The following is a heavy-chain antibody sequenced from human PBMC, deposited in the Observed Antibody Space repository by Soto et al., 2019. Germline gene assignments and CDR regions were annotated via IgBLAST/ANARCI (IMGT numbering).Heavy chain of an antibody. CDR2: VYDGATT. CDR1: GGSVNSKY. V-gene: IGHV4-59*02. D-gene: IGHD6-19*01. J-gene: IGHJ4*02. Sequence: QLHLQESGPGLVKPSETLSLTCSVSGGSVNSKYWSWVQQPPGQGLEWMGHVYDGATTKYNPSLKGRVPISVDTSKTQFSVRLTSVAAADTAVYFWLQLTGWPGFDFWGQGLLVIVSS. CDR3: LQLTGWPGFDF.